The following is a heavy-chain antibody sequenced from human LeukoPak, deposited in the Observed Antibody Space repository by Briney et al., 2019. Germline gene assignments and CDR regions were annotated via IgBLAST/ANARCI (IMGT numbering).Heavy chain of an antibody. V-gene: IGHV4-34*01. D-gene: IGHD6-19*01. CDR3: ARSLYASSNNWFDP. J-gene: IGHJ5*02. CDR1: GGSFSGYY. CDR2: INHSVST. Sequence: SETLSLTCAVYGGSFSGYYWSWIRQPPGKGLEWIGEINHSVSTNYNPSLKSRVTISVDTSKNQFSLKLSSVTAADTAVYYCARSLYASSNNWFDPWGQGTLVTVSP.